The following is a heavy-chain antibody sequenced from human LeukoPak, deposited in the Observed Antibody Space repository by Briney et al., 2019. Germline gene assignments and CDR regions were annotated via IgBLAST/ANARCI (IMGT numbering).Heavy chain of an antibody. V-gene: IGHV3-21*01. CDR2: ISSSSSYI. CDR3: ARESGSWSPWYYYYMDV. D-gene: IGHD6-13*01. CDR1: GFTFSSYS. J-gene: IGHJ6*03. Sequence: PGGSLRLSCAASGFTFSSYSMNWVRQAPGKGLEWVSSISSSSSYIYYADSVKGRFTISRDNAKNTLYLQMDSLRAEDTAVYYCARESGSWSPWYYYYMDVWGKGTTVTVSS.